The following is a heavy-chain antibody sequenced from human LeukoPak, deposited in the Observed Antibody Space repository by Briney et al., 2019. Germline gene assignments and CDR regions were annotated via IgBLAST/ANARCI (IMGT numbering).Heavy chain of an antibody. J-gene: IGHJ4*02. CDR3: ARLGELIE. CDR2: ISSSSSTI. Sequence: GGSLRLSCAASGFTFSSYSMNWVRQTPGKGLEWVSYISSSSSTIYYADSVKGRFTISRDNAKNSLYLQMNSLRAEDTAVYYCARLGELIEWGQGTLVTVSS. V-gene: IGHV3-48*01. CDR1: GFTFSSYS. D-gene: IGHD3-16*01.